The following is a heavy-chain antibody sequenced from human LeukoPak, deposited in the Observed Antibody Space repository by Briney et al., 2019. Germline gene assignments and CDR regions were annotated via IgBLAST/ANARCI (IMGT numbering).Heavy chain of an antibody. J-gene: IGHJ3*02. Sequence: PGGSLRLSCAASGFTFSGSAMHWVSHASGKGLEWVGRIRSKANSYATAYAASVKGRFTISRDDSKNTTYLQMNSLKTEDTAVYYCTSGFDYGGHDAFDIWGQGTMVTVSS. CDR3: TSGFDYGGHDAFDI. CDR2: IRSKANSYAT. V-gene: IGHV3-73*01. CDR1: GFTFSGSA. D-gene: IGHD4-23*01.